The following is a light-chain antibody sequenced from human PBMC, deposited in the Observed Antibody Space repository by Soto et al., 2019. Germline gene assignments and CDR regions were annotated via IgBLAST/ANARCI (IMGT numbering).Light chain of an antibody. CDR3: QQTYTFPWT. CDR2: TAS. Sequence: DIRMTQSPSSLSASVGDTVTITCRASQGISDYLSWFQHKPGEAPKLLIYTASSLQGGVPLRFRGAGSRTDFSLTISGLQPEDSATYYCQQTYTFPWTFGQGTRVDIK. CDR1: QGISDY. J-gene: IGKJ1*01. V-gene: IGKV1-39*01.